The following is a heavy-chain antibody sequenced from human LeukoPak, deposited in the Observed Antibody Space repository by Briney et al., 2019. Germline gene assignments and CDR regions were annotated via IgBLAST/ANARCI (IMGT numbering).Heavy chain of an antibody. Sequence: PGGSLRLSCAASGSTFSSYWMHWVRQTPGKGLVWVSRINSDGSITTYADSVKGRFTISRDNAKNTLYVQMNSLRAEDTGVYYCARGGTSGGAPDYYYYMDVWGKGTTVTVSS. D-gene: IGHD6-19*01. CDR2: INSDGSIT. V-gene: IGHV3-74*03. CDR3: ARGGTSGGAPDYYYYMDV. CDR1: GSTFSSYW. J-gene: IGHJ6*03.